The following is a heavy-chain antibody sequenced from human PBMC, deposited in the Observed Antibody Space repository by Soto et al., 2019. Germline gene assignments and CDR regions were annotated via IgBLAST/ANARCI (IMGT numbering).Heavy chain of an antibody. D-gene: IGHD6-25*01. CDR3: AKGRGSGYFDY. CDR2: ISGSGGST. V-gene: IGHV3-23*01. CDR1: GLTFISYC. J-gene: IGHJ4*02. Sequence: GGSLILSCTAAGLTFISYCMSWVRQAPGKGLEWVSAISGSGGSTYYADSVKGRFTISRDNSKNTLYLQMNSLRAEDTAVYYCAKGRGSGYFDYWGQGTLVTVSS.